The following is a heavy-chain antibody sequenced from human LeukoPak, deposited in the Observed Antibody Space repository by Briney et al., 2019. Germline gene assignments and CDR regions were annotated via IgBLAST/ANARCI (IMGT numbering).Heavy chain of an antibody. J-gene: IGHJ4*02. Sequence: GSLRLSCAASGFSFSDSWMDWVRQAPGKGLEWVANIKPDGGEIYYVDAVKGRFTISRDNAKNSLYLQMNSLRAEDTAVYYCTRSLDYWGQGILVTVSS. V-gene: IGHV3-7*02. CDR1: GFSFSDSW. CDR2: IKPDGGEI. D-gene: IGHD2-15*01. CDR3: TRSLDY.